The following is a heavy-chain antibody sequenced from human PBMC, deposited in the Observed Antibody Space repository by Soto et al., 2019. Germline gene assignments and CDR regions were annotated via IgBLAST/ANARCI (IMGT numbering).Heavy chain of an antibody. CDR1: GFSLSTSAVG. D-gene: IGHD2-15*01. CDR2: IYWDDDK. J-gene: IGHJ4*02. CDR3: QHLVVAALTYSFDS. V-gene: IGHV2-5*02. Sequence: QITLKESGPTLVKPTQTLTLTCTFSGFSLSTSAVGVGWIRQPPGKALEWLAFIYWDDDKRYSPSLKSSLTTTKNTSKTRLVLPMPNLHPVDTATYYCQHLVVAALTYSFDSWGQETLVPVSS.